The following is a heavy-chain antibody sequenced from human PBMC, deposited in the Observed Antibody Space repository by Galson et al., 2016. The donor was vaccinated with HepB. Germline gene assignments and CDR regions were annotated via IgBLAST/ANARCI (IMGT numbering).Heavy chain of an antibody. V-gene: IGHV4-4*02. Sequence: SETLSLTCDVSGGSISSNYWWGWVRQSPEKGFEWIGEIYETGTANYNPPFPRRATISVDKSKNQISLRLGSVTAADTAVYYCTRGNLGAYATMAFDYWGQGSLVTVSS. CDR3: TRGNLGAYATMAFDY. D-gene: IGHD1-26*01. CDR2: IYETGTA. J-gene: IGHJ4*02. CDR1: GGSISSNYW.